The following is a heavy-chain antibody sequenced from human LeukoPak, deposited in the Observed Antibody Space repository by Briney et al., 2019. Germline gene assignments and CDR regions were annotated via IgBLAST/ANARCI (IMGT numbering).Heavy chain of an antibody. CDR2: INHSGST. V-gene: IGHV4-30-2*01. D-gene: IGHD4-23*01. CDR1: GGSISSGGYS. J-gene: IGHJ4*02. Sequence: PSETLSLTCAVSGGSISSGGYSWSWIRQPPGKGLEWIGYINHSGSTNYNPSLKSRVTISVDTSKNQFSLKLSSVTAADTAVYYCASTYGGKAYWGQGTLVTVSS. CDR3: ASTYGGKAY.